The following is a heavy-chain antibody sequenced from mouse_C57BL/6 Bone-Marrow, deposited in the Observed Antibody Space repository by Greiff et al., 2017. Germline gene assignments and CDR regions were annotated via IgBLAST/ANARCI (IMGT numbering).Heavy chain of an antibody. CDR2: IDPNSGGT. CDR3: ARAYYGYYDFAY. D-gene: IGHD2-3*01. Sequence: QVQLKQPGAELVKPGASVKLSCKASGYTFTSYWMHWVKQRPGRGLEWIGRIDPNSGGTKYTEKFKSQATLTVDKPTSTAYMQLSSLTSEDSAVYYCARAYYGYYDFAYWGQGTLVTVAA. V-gene: IGHV1-72*01. J-gene: IGHJ3*01. CDR1: GYTFTSYW.